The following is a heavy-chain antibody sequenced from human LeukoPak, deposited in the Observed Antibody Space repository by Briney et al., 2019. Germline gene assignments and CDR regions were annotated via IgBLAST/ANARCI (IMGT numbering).Heavy chain of an antibody. CDR3: ARDFYDYAWGTNAFDI. D-gene: IGHD3-16*01. CDR2: IYYSGST. J-gene: IGHJ3*02. Sequence: SETLSLTCTVPGGSISSYYWSWIRQPPGKGLEWIGYIYYSGSTNYNPSLKSRVTISVDTSKNQFSLKLSSVTAADTAVYYCARDFYDYAWGTNAFDIWGQGTMVTVSS. CDR1: GGSISSYY. V-gene: IGHV4-59*01.